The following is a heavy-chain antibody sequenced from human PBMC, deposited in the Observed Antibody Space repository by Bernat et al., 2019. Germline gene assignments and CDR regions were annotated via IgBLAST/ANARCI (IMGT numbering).Heavy chain of an antibody. V-gene: IGHV3-74*01. Sequence: EVQLVESGGGVVQPGGSLRLSCGASGFTFSNYWMHWVRQAPGKGLVWVSLINSDASTTSYADSVKGRFTISRDNAKNTLYLQMNSLRAEDTAVYYCARDLWNDGYYWGQGTLVTVSS. CDR1: GFTFSNYW. D-gene: IGHD1-1*01. CDR3: ARDLWNDGYY. CDR2: INSDASTT. J-gene: IGHJ4*02.